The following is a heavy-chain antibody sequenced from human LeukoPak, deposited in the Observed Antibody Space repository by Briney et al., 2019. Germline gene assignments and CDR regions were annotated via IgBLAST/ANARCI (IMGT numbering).Heavy chain of an antibody. V-gene: IGHV1-69*04. CDR1: GGTLSSYA. CDR3: ARDVVRYCSGGSCYDYQTGYYYGMDV. Sequence: ASVKVSCKASGGTLSSYAISWVRQAPGQGLEWMGGIIPILGIANYAQKFQGRVTITADKSTSTAYMELSSLRSEDTAVYYCARDVVRYCSGGSCYDYQTGYYYGMDVWGQGTTVTVSS. D-gene: IGHD2-15*01. J-gene: IGHJ6*02. CDR2: IIPILGIA.